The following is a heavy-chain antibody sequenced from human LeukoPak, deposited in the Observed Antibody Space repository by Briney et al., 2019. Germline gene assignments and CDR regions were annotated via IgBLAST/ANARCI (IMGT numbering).Heavy chain of an antibody. J-gene: IGHJ4*02. CDR2: IAGKADNYVT. CDR1: GFTFSSFG. D-gene: IGHD2-21*02. V-gene: IGHV3-73*01. CDR3: TSHAFCGGDCYSN. Sequence: GGPLRLSCGASGFTFSSFGVHWVRQASGKGLEWVGRIAGKADNYVTLYAAPVKGRFIISRDDSQNTAYLQMTSLKTEDTAVYYCTSHAFCGGDCYSNWGQGTLVTVSS.